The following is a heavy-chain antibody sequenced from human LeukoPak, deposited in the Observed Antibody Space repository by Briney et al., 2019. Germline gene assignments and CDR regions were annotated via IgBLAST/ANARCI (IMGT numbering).Heavy chain of an antibody. V-gene: IGHV3-7*01. CDR3: ARAPGLAARPYFDY. D-gene: IGHD6-6*01. CDR1: GFTFSSYW. Sequence: PGGSLRLSCAASGFTFSSYWMSWVRQAPGKGLEWVANTKQDGSEKYYVDSVKGRFTISRDNAKNSLYLQMNSLRAEDTAVYYCARAPGLAARPYFDYWGQGTLVTVSS. CDR2: TKQDGSEK. J-gene: IGHJ4*02.